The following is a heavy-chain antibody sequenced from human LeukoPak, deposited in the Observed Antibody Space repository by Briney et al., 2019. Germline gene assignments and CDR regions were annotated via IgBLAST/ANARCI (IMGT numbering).Heavy chain of an antibody. Sequence: GGSLRLSCAASGFTFSSYAMSWVRQAPGKGLEWVAVISYDGSNKYYADSVKGRFTISRDNSKNTLYLQMNSLRAEDTAVYYCAKDFTVTTVTYWGQGTLVTVSS. CDR3: AKDFTVTTVTY. CDR1: GFTFSSYA. CDR2: ISYDGSNK. J-gene: IGHJ4*02. D-gene: IGHD4-17*01. V-gene: IGHV3-30*18.